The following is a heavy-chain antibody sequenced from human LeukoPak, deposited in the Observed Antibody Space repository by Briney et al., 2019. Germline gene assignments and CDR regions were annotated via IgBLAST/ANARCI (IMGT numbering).Heavy chain of an antibody. CDR1: GFTFSNYA. V-gene: IGHV3-23*01. Sequence: GGSLRLSCAASGFTFSNYAMNWVRQAPGKGLEWVSSIGDSGASTQYADSVQGRFTISRDNSKSTLYLQMNSLRTEDTAIYYCANNWGAVAYWGQGTLVTVSS. J-gene: IGHJ4*02. D-gene: IGHD7-27*01. CDR2: IGDSGAST. CDR3: ANNWGAVAY.